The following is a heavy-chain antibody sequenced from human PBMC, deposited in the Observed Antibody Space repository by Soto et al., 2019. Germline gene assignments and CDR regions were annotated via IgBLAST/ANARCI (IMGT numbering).Heavy chain of an antibody. Sequence: QVQLVQSGAEVKKPGSSVKVSCKASGGTFSSYAISWVRQAPGQGLEWMGGIIPIFGTANYAQKFQGRVSITADESTSTAYMELSSLRSEDTAVYYCARPAGPGRHHTYYFDYWGQGTLVTVSS. J-gene: IGHJ4*02. CDR3: ARPAGPGRHHTYYFDY. CDR2: IIPIFGTA. V-gene: IGHV1-69*12. CDR1: GGTFSSYA.